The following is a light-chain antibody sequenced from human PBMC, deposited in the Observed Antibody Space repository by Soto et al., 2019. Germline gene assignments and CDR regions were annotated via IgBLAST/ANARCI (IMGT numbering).Light chain of an antibody. CDR1: SSDIGGYNL. CDR2: EAT. J-gene: IGLJ2*01. CDR3: YSFAGSATFV. V-gene: IGLV2-23*02. Sequence: QSALTQPASVSGSPGQSITISCTGTSSDIGGYNLVSWYQQHPGKAPKLLIYEATKRPSGVSDRFSGSRSGNTASLTISPLQSEDEADYSCYSFAGSATFVFGGGTKLTVL.